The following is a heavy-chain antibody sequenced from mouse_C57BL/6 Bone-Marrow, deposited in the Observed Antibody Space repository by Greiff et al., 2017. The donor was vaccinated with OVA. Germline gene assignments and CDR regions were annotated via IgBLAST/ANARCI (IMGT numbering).Heavy chain of an antibody. V-gene: IGHV5-12*01. J-gene: IGHJ3*01. CDR2: ISNGGGST. Sequence: VQLKESGGGLVQPGGSLKLSCAASGFTFSDYYMYWVRQTPEKRLEWVAYISNGGGSTYYPDTVKGRFTISRDNAKNTLYLQMSRLKSEDTAMYYCARQSSDWGQGTLVTVSA. CDR1: GFTFSDYY. CDR3: ARQSSD. D-gene: IGHD3-2*02.